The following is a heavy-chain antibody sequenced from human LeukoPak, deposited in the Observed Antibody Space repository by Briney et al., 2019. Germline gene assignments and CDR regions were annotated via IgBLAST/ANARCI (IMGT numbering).Heavy chain of an antibody. CDR2: IRNSGNTI. D-gene: IGHD3-16*01. CDR1: GFTFGDYY. V-gene: IGHV3-11*01. CDR3: ARYRVITNDYFDS. J-gene: IGHJ4*02. Sequence: GGSLRLSCAASGFTFGDYYMTWIRQAPGKGLEWVSYIRNSGNTIKKADSVKGRFTISRDNAQNSLFLQMKSLRAEDTAVYYCARYRVITNDYFDSWGQGTLVTVSS.